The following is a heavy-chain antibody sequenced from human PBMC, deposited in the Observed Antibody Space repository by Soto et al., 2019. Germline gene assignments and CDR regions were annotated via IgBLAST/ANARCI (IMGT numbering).Heavy chain of an antibody. V-gene: IGHV3-23*01. Sequence: PGGSLRLSCAASGFIFRSYSMSLVRQAPGKGLECVSAITAGSDDKYYADSVKGRFTISRDNSKDMLYLQMNSLRAEDTAVYFCPKASAAGRPYYFEYWGQGVLVTVSS. CDR1: GFIFRSYS. J-gene: IGHJ4*02. CDR2: ITAGSDDK. D-gene: IGHD2-2*01. CDR3: PKASAAGRPYYFEY.